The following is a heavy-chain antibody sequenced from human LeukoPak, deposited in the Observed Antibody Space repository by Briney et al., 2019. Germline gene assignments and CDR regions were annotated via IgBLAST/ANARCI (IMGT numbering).Heavy chain of an antibody. J-gene: IGHJ3*02. Sequence: GGSLRLSCAASGFTFSSYWMHWVRQAPGKGLVWVSRINTDGSSTSYADSVKGRFTISRDNAKNTLYLQMNGLRAEDTAVYYCARDGYNSDAFDIWGQGTMVTVSS. V-gene: IGHV3-74*01. CDR3: ARDGYNSDAFDI. CDR2: INTDGSST. D-gene: IGHD5-24*01. CDR1: GFTFSSYW.